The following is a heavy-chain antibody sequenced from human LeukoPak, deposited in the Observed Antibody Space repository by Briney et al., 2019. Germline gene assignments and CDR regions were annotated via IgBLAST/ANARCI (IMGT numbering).Heavy chain of an antibody. J-gene: IGHJ6*03. CDR3: ARGPRYDFWSGYYYYYMDV. D-gene: IGHD3-3*01. V-gene: IGHV4-34*01. CDR2: INHSGST. CDR1: GGSFSGYY. Sequence: SETLSLTCAVYGGSFSGYYWSWIRQPPGKGLEWIGEINHSGSTNYNPSLKSRVTISVDTSKNQFSLKLSSVTAADTAVYYCARGPRYDFWSGYYYYYMDVWGKGTTVTVSS.